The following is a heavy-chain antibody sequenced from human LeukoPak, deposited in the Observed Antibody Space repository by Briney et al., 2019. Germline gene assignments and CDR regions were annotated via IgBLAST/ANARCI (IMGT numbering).Heavy chain of an antibody. Sequence: XRSLRLSCAASGFTFSSYAMHWVRQAPGMGLEWVAVISYDGSNKYYADSVKGRFTISRDNSKNTFYLQMNSLRAEDTAVYYCARDHGGSLSYGVDVWGQGTTVTVSS. CDR3: ARDHGGSLSYGVDV. J-gene: IGHJ6*02. CDR1: GFTFSSYA. V-gene: IGHV3-30-3*01. D-gene: IGHD1-26*01. CDR2: ISYDGSNK.